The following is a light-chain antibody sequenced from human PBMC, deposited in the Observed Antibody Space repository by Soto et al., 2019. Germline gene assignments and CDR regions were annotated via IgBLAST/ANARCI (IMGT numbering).Light chain of an antibody. CDR2: GAS. CDR1: QSVSNNY. J-gene: IGKJ4*01. V-gene: IGKV3-20*01. CDR3: QQYGSSPPLT. Sequence: EIVLMQSPGTLSLSPGERATLSCRASQSVSNNYVAWYQQKPGQAPRLLIAGASSRATGIPDRFSGSGSVTDFTLTISRLEPEDFAVYYCQQYGSSPPLTFGGGTKVEIK.